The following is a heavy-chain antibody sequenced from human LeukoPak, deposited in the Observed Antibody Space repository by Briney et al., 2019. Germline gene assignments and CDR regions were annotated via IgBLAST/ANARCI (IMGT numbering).Heavy chain of an antibody. D-gene: IGHD6-19*01. Sequence: PSETLSLTCTVSGGSISSYYWSWIRQPPGKGLEWIGYIYYSGSTNYNPSLQSRVTISVDTSKNQFSLKLSSVTAADTAVYYCARRGRRSGIAVAGPEGAFDIWGQGTMVTVSS. V-gene: IGHV4-59*01. J-gene: IGHJ3*02. CDR1: GGSISSYY. CDR3: ARRGRRSGIAVAGPEGAFDI. CDR2: IYYSGST.